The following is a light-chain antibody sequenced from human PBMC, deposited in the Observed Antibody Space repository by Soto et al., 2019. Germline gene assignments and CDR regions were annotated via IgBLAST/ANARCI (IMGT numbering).Light chain of an antibody. CDR1: QSISSW. Sequence: VGYRVTITCRASQSISSWLAWYQQKPGKAPKLLIYKASSLESGVPSRFSGSGSGTEFTLTISSLQPDDFATYYCQQYNSYPLTFGGGTKVDIK. CDR2: KAS. V-gene: IGKV1-5*03. J-gene: IGKJ4*01. CDR3: QQYNSYPLT.